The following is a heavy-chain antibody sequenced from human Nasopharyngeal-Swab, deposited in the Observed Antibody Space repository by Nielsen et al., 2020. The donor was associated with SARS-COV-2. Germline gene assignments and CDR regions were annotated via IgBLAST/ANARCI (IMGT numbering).Heavy chain of an antibody. J-gene: IGHJ3*02. CDR3: ARGFMITFGGVNSFDI. D-gene: IGHD3-16*01. Sequence: SKTLSLTCTVPGASIRSGGYYWCSIRQHPGKGLEWIGYLYYSGSTYYNPSLKSPVTISVDTSKNQFSLKLSSVTATDTAVYYCARGFMITFGGVNSFDIWGQGTMVTVSS. CDR2: LYYSGST. CDR1: GASIRSGGYY. V-gene: IGHV4-31*01.